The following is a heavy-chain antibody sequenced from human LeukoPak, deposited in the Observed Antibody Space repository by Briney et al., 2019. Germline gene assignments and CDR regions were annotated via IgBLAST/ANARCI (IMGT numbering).Heavy chain of an antibody. V-gene: IGHV4-38-2*02. CDR3: ARHRGRGQPSLRYYYYYMDV. J-gene: IGHJ6*03. D-gene: IGHD1-14*01. CDR2: INHSGST. Sequence: SETLSLTCTVSGYSISSGYYWSWIRQPPGKGLEWIGEINHSGSTNYNPSLKSRVTISVDTSKNQFSLKLSSVTAADTAVYYCARHRGRGQPSLRYYYYYMDVWGKGTTVTISS. CDR1: GYSISSGYY.